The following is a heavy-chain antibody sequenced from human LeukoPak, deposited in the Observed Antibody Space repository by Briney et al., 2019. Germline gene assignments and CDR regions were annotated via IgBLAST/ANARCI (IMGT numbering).Heavy chain of an antibody. CDR3: ARMGGYSGYATH. CDR1: GGSFSGYY. Sequence: SETLSLTCAVYGGSFSGYYWSWIRQPPGKGLEWIGEINHSGSTNYNPSLKSRVTIPLDTSKNQFSLNLGSVTAADTAVYFCARMGGYSGYATHWGQGTLVTVSS. D-gene: IGHD5-12*01. J-gene: IGHJ4*02. V-gene: IGHV4-34*01. CDR2: INHSGST.